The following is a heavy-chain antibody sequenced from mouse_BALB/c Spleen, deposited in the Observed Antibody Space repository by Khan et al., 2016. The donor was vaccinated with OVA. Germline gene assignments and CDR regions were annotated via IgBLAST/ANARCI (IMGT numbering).Heavy chain of an antibody. V-gene: IGHV9-2-1*01. CDR3: ARGYWDFEV. Sequence: QSPAVQAGPELKKPGETAKIHRKASGYTFTDYSMHWVKQAPGKGLKWMGWINTETCEPTYAVDFKGRFAFSLETSANTAYLRINNLKIEDTATYCCARGYWDFEVGGAGTLVAVSS. CDR1: GYTFTDYS. CDR2: INTETCEP. J-gene: IGHJ1*01.